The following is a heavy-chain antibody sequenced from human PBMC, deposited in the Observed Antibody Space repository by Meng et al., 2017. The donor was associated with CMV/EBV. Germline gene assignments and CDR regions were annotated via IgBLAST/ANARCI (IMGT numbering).Heavy chain of an antibody. CDR3: ARGNDFWSGPDDY. CDR2: ISSSSYV. Sequence: GESLKISCAASGFTFSSYSMNWVRQAPGKGLEWVSSISSSSYVYYADSVKGQFTISRDNAKNSLYLQMNSLRAEDTAVYYCARGNDFWSGPDDYWGQGTLVTVSS. CDR1: GFTFSSYS. V-gene: IGHV3-21*01. D-gene: IGHD3-3*01. J-gene: IGHJ4*02.